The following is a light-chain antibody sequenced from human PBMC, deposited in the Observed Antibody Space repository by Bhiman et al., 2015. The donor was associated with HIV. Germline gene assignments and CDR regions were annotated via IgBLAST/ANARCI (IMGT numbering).Light chain of an antibody. V-gene: IGLV2-14*01. J-gene: IGLJ2*01. Sequence: QSALTQPASVSASPGQSITISCIGTSSDVGGYTYVSWYQHHPGKAPKVMIYEVIKRPSGVPDRFSGSKSGNTASLTVSGLQAEDEADYYCSSYTISSSLVFGGGTKLTVL. CDR2: EVI. CDR1: SSDVGGYTY. CDR3: SSYTISSSLV.